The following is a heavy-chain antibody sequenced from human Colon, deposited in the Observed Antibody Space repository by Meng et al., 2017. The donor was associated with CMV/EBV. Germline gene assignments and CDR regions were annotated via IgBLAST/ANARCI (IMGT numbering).Heavy chain of an antibody. J-gene: IGHJ4*02. V-gene: IGHV1-18*01. CDR1: GYNFDIFG. CDR3: ARAGAAVTTHFDM. Sequence: NASGYNFDIFGVTWVRQAPGQGLEWMGWVSAENGNTNYAQKFQGRVTVTTDTSTKTAYMELRSLRSDDSAVYYCARAGAAVTTHFDMWGQGTLVTVSS. CDR2: VSAENGNT. D-gene: IGHD4-17*01.